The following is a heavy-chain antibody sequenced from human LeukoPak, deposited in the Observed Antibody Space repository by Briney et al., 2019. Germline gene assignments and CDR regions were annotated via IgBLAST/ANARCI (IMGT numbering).Heavy chain of an antibody. J-gene: IGHJ4*02. CDR1: GGSISSYY. CDR2: IYYSGST. V-gene: IGHV4-59*01. CDR3: ARGGSRQSSSSDFDY. D-gene: IGHD6-6*01. Sequence: SETLSLTCTVSGGSISSYYWSWIRQPPGKGLEWIGYIYYSGSTNYNPSLKSRVTISVDTSKKQFSLKLSSVTAADTAVYYCARGGSRQSSSSDFDYWGQGTLVTVSS.